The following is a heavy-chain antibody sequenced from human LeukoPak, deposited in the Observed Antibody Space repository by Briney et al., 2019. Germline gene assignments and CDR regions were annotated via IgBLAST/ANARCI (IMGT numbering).Heavy chain of an antibody. V-gene: IGHV4-39*01. Sequence: PSETLSLTCTVSGGSISSSSYYWGWIRQPPGKGLGWIGSIYYSGSTYYNPSLKSRVTTSVDTSKNQFSLKLSSVTAADTAVYYCASVPYDSSGGNWFDPWGQGTLVTVSS. CDR1: GGSISSSSYY. CDR2: IYYSGST. D-gene: IGHD3-22*01. J-gene: IGHJ5*02. CDR3: ASVPYDSSGGNWFDP.